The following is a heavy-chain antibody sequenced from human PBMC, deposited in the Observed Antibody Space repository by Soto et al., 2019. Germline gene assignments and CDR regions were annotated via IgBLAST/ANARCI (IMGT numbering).Heavy chain of an antibody. D-gene: IGHD6-13*01. Sequence: SQTLSLTCSVSCSSMTTYYRHWIRQAPGKGLEWIGFIYNSGRGSTGSNPSLSSRVTFSIETSKNQFSLKLDSVTAADTAVYYCARHGPIAAAGTVFDHWGQGSLVTVSS. CDR3: ARHGPIAAAGTVFDH. CDR2: IYNSGRGST. CDR1: CSSMTTYY. V-gene: IGHV4-59*01. J-gene: IGHJ4*02.